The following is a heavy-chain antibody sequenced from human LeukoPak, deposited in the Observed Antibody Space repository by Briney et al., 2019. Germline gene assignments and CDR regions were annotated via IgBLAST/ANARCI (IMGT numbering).Heavy chain of an antibody. V-gene: IGHV4-59*11. CDR2: IYYSGST. J-gene: IGHJ6*02. Sequence: SETLSLTSTVSGGSISSHYWSWIRQPPGKGLEWIGYIYYSGSTNYNPSLKSRVTISVDTSKNQFSLKLSSVTAADTAVYYCARGGCSSTSCHYYYYGMDVWGQGTTVTVSS. D-gene: IGHD2-2*01. CDR3: ARGGCSSTSCHYYYYGMDV. CDR1: GGSISSHY.